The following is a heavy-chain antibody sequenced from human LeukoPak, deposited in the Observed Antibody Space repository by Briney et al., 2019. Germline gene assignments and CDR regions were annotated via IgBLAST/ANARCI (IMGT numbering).Heavy chain of an antibody. V-gene: IGHV3-21*01. Sequence: GGSLRLFCAASGFTFSSYSVTWVRQAPGKWPEWVSSISSSSYIYYADSVKGRFTISRDNAKNSLYLQMSSLRAEDTAVYYCASSEYSSSSDRLGVDYWGQGTLVTVSS. J-gene: IGHJ4*02. CDR3: ASSEYSSSSDRLGVDY. D-gene: IGHD6-6*01. CDR1: GFTFSSYS. CDR2: ISSSSYI.